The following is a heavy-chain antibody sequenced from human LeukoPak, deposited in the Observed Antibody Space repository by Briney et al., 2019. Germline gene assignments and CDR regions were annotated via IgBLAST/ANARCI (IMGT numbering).Heavy chain of an antibody. CDR1: GFALTTYN. J-gene: IGHJ4*02. Sequence: GGSLRLSCAASGFALTTYNMNWVRQAPGKGLEWVSSISRSSSYIYYADSVKGRFTISRDNSKNSLYLQMNSLRAEDAAVYYCARGSVYEYSTSWFDYWGQGTLVTVSS. CDR2: ISRSSSYI. CDR3: ARGSVYEYSTSWFDY. D-gene: IGHD6-13*01. V-gene: IGHV3-21*06.